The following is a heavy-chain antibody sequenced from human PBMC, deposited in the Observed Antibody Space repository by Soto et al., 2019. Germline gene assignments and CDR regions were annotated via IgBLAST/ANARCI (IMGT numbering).Heavy chain of an antibody. Sequence: PGESLKISCQASGYSFSNFWIAWVRQMPGEGLEWLGIIYPADSDTRYSPSFLGQVTISADKSIKTTYLQWSILKASRTAIYFCPSSVLLTSRINYFDLLGPGTLVPTSS. D-gene: IGHD2-15*01. CDR3: PSSVLLTSRINYFDL. CDR1: GYSFSNFW. CDR2: IYPADSDT. V-gene: IGHV5-51*01. J-gene: IGHJ4*01.